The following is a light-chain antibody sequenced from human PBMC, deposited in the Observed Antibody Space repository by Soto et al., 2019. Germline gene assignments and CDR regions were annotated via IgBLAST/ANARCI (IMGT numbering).Light chain of an antibody. CDR3: QQSDSSPYT. V-gene: IGKV1-39*01. Sequence: DIQMTQSPSSLSASVGDSVTITCRASQSIRNYLNWYQQKPGRAPDLLIFAASILYSGVPSRFSGSGYRTDFALNISGHQTEDFAKYYCQQSDSSPYTFGQVTKLE. J-gene: IGKJ2*01. CDR1: QSIRNY. CDR2: AAS.